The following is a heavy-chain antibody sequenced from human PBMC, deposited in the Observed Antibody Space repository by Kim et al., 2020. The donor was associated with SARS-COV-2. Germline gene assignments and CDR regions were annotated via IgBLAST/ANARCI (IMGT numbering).Heavy chain of an antibody. V-gene: IGHV4-34*01. D-gene: IGHD3-3*01. CDR1: GGSFSGYY. CDR3: AREVMYYDFWSGYSSNYYSSYMDV. J-gene: IGHJ6*03. CDR2: INHSGGT. Sequence: SETLSLTCAVYGGSFSGYYWSWIRQPPGKGLEWIGEINHSGGTNYNPSLKSRVTISVDTSKNQFSLKLSSVTAADTAVYYCAREVMYYDFWSGYSSNYYSSYMDVWGKGTTVTVSS.